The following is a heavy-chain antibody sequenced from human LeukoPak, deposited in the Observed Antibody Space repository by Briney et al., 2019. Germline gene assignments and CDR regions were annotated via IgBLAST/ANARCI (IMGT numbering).Heavy chain of an antibody. CDR3: ARESGSYYHDY. J-gene: IGHJ4*02. CDR2: ISSNGGST. CDR1: GFTFSSYA. V-gene: IGHV3-64*01. Sequence: GGSLRLSCAASGFTFSSYAMHWVRQAPGKGLEYVSAISSNGGSTYYANSVKGRFTISRDNSKNTLYLQMGSLRAEDMAVYYCARESGSYYHDYWGQGTLVTVSS. D-gene: IGHD1-26*01.